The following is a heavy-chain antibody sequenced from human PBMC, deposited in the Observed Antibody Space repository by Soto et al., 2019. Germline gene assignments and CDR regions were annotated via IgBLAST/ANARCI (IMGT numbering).Heavy chain of an antibody. CDR3: ARLPKGSLVTA. Sequence: LVESGGGLVSPGGSLRLSCVASGFRFSDHSMTWVRQSPGKGLQWIAYISSSSDNIYYAESVRGRFTVSRDNAKNALFPEMNRQRDDDTARYCWARLPKGSLVTAWGQGTRVTVSS. D-gene: IGHD2-21*02. J-gene: IGHJ4*02. CDR2: ISSSSDNI. CDR1: GFRFSDHS. V-gene: IGHV3-21*05.